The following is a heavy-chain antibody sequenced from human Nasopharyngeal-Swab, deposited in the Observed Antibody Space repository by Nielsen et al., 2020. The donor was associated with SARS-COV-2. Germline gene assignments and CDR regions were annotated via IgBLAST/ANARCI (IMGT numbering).Heavy chain of an antibody. CDR3: TRDIGGKYGY. Sequence: ESLKISCTASGYTFSSYWMHWVRQVHGKAQVWVSRINIDGSVRDYADSVKGRFTISRDNARNTLYLQMNSLRGEDTAVYYCTRDIGGKYGYWGQGNLVTVSS. J-gene: IGHJ4*02. V-gene: IGHV3-74*01. CDR2: INIDGSVR. D-gene: IGHD4-23*01. CDR1: GYTFSSYW.